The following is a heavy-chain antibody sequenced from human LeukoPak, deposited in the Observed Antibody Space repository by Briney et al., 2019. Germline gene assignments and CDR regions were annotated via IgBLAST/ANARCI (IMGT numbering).Heavy chain of an antibody. CDR1: GYTFTSYA. J-gene: IGHJ4*02. CDR2: INTNTGNP. V-gene: IGHV7-4-1*02. CDR3: ACSSSWYFVDY. D-gene: IGHD6-13*01. Sequence: ASVKVSCKASGYTFTSYAMNWVRQAPGQGLEWMGWINTNTGNPTYAQGFTGRFVFSLDTSVSTAYLQISSLKAEGTAVYYCACSSSWYFVDYWGQGTLVTVSS.